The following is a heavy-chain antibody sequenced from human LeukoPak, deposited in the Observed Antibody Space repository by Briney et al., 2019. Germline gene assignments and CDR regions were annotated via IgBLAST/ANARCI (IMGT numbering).Heavy chain of an antibody. Sequence: PGGSLRLSCAASGFPFSTDTVTWVRQAPGKGLGWGSSISSTSSNKYYADSVKGRFTISRDNAKNSLYLQINSLRADDTAMYFCARVGAGSSTSFYSIDYWGQGALVTVSS. D-gene: IGHD2-2*01. CDR3: ARVGAGSSTSFYSIDY. CDR2: ISSTSSNK. J-gene: IGHJ4*02. CDR1: GFPFSTDT. V-gene: IGHV3-21*01.